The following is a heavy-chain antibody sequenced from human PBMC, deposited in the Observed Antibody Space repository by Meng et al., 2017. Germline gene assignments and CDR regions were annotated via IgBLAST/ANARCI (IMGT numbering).Heavy chain of an antibody. Sequence: QVLLVHSGADVKKPGSAVECSCKASGGTFSSYVISGLLKAPGQGLEWMGGIIPIFGTANYAQKFQGRVTITADESTSTAYMELSSLRSEDTAVYYCARGGYSYGLWFDPWGQGTLVTVSS. CDR2: IIPIFGTA. CDR3: ARGGYSYGLWFDP. CDR1: GGTFSSYV. D-gene: IGHD5-18*01. V-gene: IGHV1-69*01. J-gene: IGHJ5*02.